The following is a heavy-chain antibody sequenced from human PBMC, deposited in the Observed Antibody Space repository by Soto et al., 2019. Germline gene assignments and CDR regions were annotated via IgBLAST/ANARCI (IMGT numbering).Heavy chain of an antibody. D-gene: IGHD2-2*01. CDR1: GYTFTGYY. CDR3: AREGGDCSSTSCYPGLDV. J-gene: IGHJ6*04. CDR2: INPNSGGT. V-gene: IGHV1-2*04. Sequence: ASVKVSCKASGYTFTGYYMHWVRQAPGQGLEWMGWINPNSGGTNYAQKFRGWVTMTRDTSISTAYMELSRLRSDDTAVYYCAREGGDCSSTSCYPGLDVWGKGTTVTVSS.